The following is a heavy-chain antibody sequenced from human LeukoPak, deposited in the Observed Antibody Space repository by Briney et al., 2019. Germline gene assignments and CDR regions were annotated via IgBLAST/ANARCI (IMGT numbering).Heavy chain of an antibody. Sequence: PSQTLSLTCTVSGGSISSGSYYWSWIRQPAGKGLEWIGRIYTSGSTNYNPSLKSRVTISVDTSKNQFSLKLSSATAADTAVYYCARAKDPSRSQRAFDIWGQGTMVTVSS. CDR3: ARAKDPSRSQRAFDI. D-gene: IGHD1-26*01. CDR2: IYTSGST. CDR1: GGSISSGSYY. V-gene: IGHV4-61*02. J-gene: IGHJ3*02.